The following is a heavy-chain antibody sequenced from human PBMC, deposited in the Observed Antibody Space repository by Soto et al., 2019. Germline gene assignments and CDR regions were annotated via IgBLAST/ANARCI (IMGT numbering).Heavy chain of an antibody. J-gene: IGHJ4*02. CDR1: GFTFDDYA. CDR3: AKGYYYGSGSPRPYFDY. CDR2: ISWNSGSI. Sequence: GESLRLSCAASGFTFDDYAMHWVRQAPGKGLEWVSGISWNSGSIGYADSVKGRFTISRDNAKNSLYLQMNSLRAEDTALYYCAKGYYYGSGSPRPYFDYWGQGTLVTVSS. D-gene: IGHD3-10*01. V-gene: IGHV3-9*01.